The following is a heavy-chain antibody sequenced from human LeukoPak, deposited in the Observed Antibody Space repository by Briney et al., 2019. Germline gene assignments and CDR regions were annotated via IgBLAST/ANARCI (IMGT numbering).Heavy chain of an antibody. D-gene: IGHD2-8*01. CDR3: AKMVGYGMDV. V-gene: IGHV3-11*01. CDR1: GFTFSDYY. CDR2: ISGTGTTI. J-gene: IGHJ6*02. Sequence: PGGSLRLSCAASGFTFSDYYMSWIRQAPGKGLEWVSYISGTGTTIYYADSVEGRFTISRDNAENSLYLQMNSLRAEDTAVYYCAKMVGYGMDVWGQGTTVTVSS.